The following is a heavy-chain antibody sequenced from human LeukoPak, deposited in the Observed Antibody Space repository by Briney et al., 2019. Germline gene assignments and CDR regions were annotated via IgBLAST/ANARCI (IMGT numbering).Heavy chain of an antibody. V-gene: IGHV4-4*09. CDR3: ARSPAPYYDFWSGTYYYYYMDV. CDR1: GGSISSYY. CDR2: IYTSGST. J-gene: IGHJ6*03. D-gene: IGHD3-3*01. Sequence: SETLSLTCTVSGGSISSYYWSWIWRPPGKGLEWIGYIYTSGSTNYNPSLKSRVTISVDTSKNQFSLKLSSVTAADTAVYYCARSPAPYYDFWSGTYYYYYMDVWGKGTTVTVSS.